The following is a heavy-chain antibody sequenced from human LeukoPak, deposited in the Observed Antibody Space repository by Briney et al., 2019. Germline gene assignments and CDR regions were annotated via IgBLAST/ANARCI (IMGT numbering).Heavy chain of an antibody. V-gene: IGHV4-39*07. Sequence: SETLSLTCTVSGVSISSSGYYWGWIRQPPGKGLEWIGGIYYSGSTYYHPSLKSRVTISLDTSKNQLSLKLSSVTAADTAVYYCARGKYSYAYFGAYYFDYWGQGTLVTVSS. D-gene: IGHD5-18*01. CDR2: IYYSGST. CDR3: ARGKYSYAYFGAYYFDY. J-gene: IGHJ4*02. CDR1: GVSISSSGYY.